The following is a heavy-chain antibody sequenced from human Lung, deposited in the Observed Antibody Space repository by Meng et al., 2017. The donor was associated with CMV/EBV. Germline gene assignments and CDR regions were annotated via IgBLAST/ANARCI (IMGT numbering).Heavy chain of an antibody. CDR2: INQDGSEK. CDR3: ARRPWGLDV. J-gene: IGHJ6*02. Sequence: GGSLRLSCAASGFTFSSYWMSWVRQAPGKGLEWVANINQDGSEKYYVDSVEGRFTTSRDNAKDSLYLQMNALRAEDTAVYYCARRPWGLDVWGQGTTVTVSS. CDR1: GFTFSSYW. V-gene: IGHV3-7*01.